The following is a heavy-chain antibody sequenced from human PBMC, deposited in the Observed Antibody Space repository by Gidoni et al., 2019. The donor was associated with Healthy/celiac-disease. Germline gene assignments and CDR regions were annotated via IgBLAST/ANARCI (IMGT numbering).Heavy chain of an antibody. V-gene: IGHV3-23*01. CDR3: AKFVQGAFDI. CDR2: ISGSGGST. Sequence: EVQLLESGGGLVQPGGSLRLSCSSSGFTFSSYAMSGGRQAPGKGLDWVSAISGSGGSTYYADSVKGRFTSSRDNAKNTLYLQMNSLRAEDTAVYYCAKFVQGAFDIWGQGTMVTVSS. CDR1: GFTFSSYA. J-gene: IGHJ3*02.